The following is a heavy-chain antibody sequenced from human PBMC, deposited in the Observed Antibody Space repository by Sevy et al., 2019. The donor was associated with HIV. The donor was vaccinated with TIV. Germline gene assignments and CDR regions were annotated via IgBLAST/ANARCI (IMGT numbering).Heavy chain of an antibody. CDR3: ATGDPTFIAVAGSRSLPFDY. CDR1: GYTLTELS. D-gene: IGHD6-19*01. V-gene: IGHV1-24*01. CDR2: FDPEDGET. Sequence: ASVKVSCKVSGYTLTELSMHWVRQAPRKGLEWMGGFDPEDGETIYAQKFQGRVTMTEDTSTDTAYMELSSLRSEDTAVYYCATGDPTFIAVAGSRSLPFDYWGQGTLVTVSS. J-gene: IGHJ4*02.